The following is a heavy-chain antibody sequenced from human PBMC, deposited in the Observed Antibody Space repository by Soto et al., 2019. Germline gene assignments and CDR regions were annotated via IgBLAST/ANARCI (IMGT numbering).Heavy chain of an antibody. CDR1: GYTFTSYG. Sequence: ASVKVSCKASGYTFTSYGISWVRQAPGQGLEWMGWISAYNGNTNYAQKLQGRVTMTTDTSTSTAYMELRSLRPDDTAIYYCARDTVTSLTRYQGFYYYGMDVWGQGTTVTVSS. CDR3: ARDTVTSLTRYQGFYYYGMDV. D-gene: IGHD2-2*01. CDR2: ISAYNGNT. J-gene: IGHJ6*02. V-gene: IGHV1-18*01.